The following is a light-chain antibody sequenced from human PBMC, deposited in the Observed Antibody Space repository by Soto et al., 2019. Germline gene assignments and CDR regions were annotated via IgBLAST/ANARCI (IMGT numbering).Light chain of an antibody. CDR1: SSNIGSNT. J-gene: IGLJ2*01. CDR3: AVWDDSLNGVV. V-gene: IGLV1-44*01. CDR2: SNN. Sequence: QSVLTQTPSASGTPGQRVTISCSGSSSNIGSNTVNWYQQLPGTAPKLLIYSNNQRPSGVPDRFSGSKSGTSASLAISGLQSEDEADYYCAVWDDSLNGVVFGGGTQLTVL.